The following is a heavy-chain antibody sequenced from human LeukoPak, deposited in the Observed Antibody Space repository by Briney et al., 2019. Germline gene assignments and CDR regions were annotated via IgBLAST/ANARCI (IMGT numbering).Heavy chain of an antibody. Sequence: GASVKVSCKASGGTFSSYAISWVRQAPGQGLEWMGGIIPIFGTANYAQKFQGRVTMTRDTSISTAYMELSRLRSDDTAVYYCAREWDTDPGDYWGQGTLVTVSS. V-gene: IGHV1-69*05. CDR2: IIPIFGTA. CDR1: GGTFSSYA. J-gene: IGHJ4*02. D-gene: IGHD1-26*01. CDR3: AREWDTDPGDY.